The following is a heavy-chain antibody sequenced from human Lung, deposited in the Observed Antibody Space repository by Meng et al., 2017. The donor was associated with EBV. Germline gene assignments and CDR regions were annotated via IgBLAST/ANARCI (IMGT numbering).Heavy chain of an antibody. CDR2: IYHSGTT. V-gene: IGHV4-4*02. Sequence: QVQLQQWGAGLLTPSETLSLTCTVSGGSISRSNWWSWVRQSPQKGLEWIGEIYHSGTTNYNPSLKSRVTILVDKPKNQFSLKLSSVTAADTAVYYCARDSDSAYSLGYWGQGTLVTVSS. D-gene: IGHD2-21*01. CDR3: ARDSDSAYSLGY. CDR1: GGSISRSNW. J-gene: IGHJ4*02.